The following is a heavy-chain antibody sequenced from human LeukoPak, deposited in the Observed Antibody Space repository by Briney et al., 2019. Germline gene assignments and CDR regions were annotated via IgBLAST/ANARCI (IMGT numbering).Heavy chain of an antibody. D-gene: IGHD3-9*01. CDR2: IQYDGSDK. J-gene: IGHJ6*03. CDR1: GFIFSKYG. V-gene: IGHV3-30*02. CDR3: AKEYYDILTGYSFRSRAYYYMDV. Sequence: GGSLRLSCAASGFIFSKYGMYWVRQAPGKGLEWVAFIQYDGSDKYYADSVKGRFTISRDNSKNTLYLQMNSLRAEDTAVYYCAKEYYDILTGYSFRSRAYYYMDVWGKGTTVTISS.